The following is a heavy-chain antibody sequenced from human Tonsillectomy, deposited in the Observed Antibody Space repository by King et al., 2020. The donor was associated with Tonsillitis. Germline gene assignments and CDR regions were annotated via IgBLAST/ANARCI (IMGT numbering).Heavy chain of an antibody. V-gene: IGHV3-11*05. J-gene: IGHJ4*02. CDR1: RFTFSDYY. Sequence: VQLVESGGGLVKPGGSLRLSCAASRFTFSDYYMIWIRQAPGKGLEWVSYFSSSSSYTNYADSVKGRFTSSRDNAKNSLYLQMHSLRAEDTAVHYCARAVYSSGWFYPDYWGQGTLVTVSS. D-gene: IGHD6-19*01. CDR2: FSSSSSYT. CDR3: ARAVYSSGWFYPDY.